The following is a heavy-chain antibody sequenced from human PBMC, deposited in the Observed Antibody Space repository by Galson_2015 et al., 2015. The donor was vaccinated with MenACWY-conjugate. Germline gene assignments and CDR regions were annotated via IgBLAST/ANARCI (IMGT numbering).Heavy chain of an antibody. Sequence: QSGAEVKKPGESLTISCKTSGYSFTSYWIVWVRQLPGKGLELLGTMYPGDSDSRYSPRFQGQVTMSADQSINTAYLQWASLKSSDSAIYYCARRSARSHFDHWGQGTPVTVSS. CDR3: ARRSARSHFDH. CDR1: GYSFTSYW. CDR2: MYPGDSDS. V-gene: IGHV5-51*03. J-gene: IGHJ4*02. D-gene: IGHD6-6*01.